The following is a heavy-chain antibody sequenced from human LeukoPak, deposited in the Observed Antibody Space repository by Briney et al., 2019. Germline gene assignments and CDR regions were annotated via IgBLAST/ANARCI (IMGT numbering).Heavy chain of an antibody. D-gene: IGHD5-12*01. J-gene: IGHJ4*02. CDR2: TNQEGSEK. CDR3: ARDPKWLDY. CDR1: GFTISTYW. Sequence: GGSLRLSCAASGFTISTYWMSWVRQAPGKGLEWVANTNQEGSEKYYVDSVKGRFTISKDNARNSLYLQMNSLRAEDTAVYYCARDPKWLDYWGQGTLVTVSS. V-gene: IGHV3-7*01.